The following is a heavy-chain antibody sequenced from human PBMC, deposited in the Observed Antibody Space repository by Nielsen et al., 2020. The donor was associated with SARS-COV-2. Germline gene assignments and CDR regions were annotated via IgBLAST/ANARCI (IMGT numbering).Heavy chain of an antibody. J-gene: IGHJ3*02. V-gene: IGHV3-48*03. D-gene: IGHD3-22*01. CDR2: ISSSGSTI. CDR3: AREIITMIVVVIPRGAFDI. Sequence: GESLKISCAASGFTFSSYEMNWVRQAPGKGLEWVSYISSSGSTIYYADSVKGRFTISRDNAKNSLYLQMNSLRAEDTAVYYCAREIITMIVVVIPRGAFDIWGQGTMVTVSS. CDR1: GFTFSSYE.